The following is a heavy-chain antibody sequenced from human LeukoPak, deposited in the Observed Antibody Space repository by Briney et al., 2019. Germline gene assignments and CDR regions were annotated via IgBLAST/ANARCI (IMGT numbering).Heavy chain of an antibody. J-gene: IGHJ4*02. V-gene: IGHV1-2*02. CDR3: ARVALQWGLDFDY. CDR1: GYTFTGYY. Sequence: ASVKVSCKASGYTFTGYYMHWVRQAPGQGLEWMGWINPNSGGTNYAQKFQGRVTMTRDTSISTAYMELSRLRSDDTAVYYCARVALQWGLDFDYWGQGTLVTVSS. CDR2: INPNSGGT. D-gene: IGHD3-3*02.